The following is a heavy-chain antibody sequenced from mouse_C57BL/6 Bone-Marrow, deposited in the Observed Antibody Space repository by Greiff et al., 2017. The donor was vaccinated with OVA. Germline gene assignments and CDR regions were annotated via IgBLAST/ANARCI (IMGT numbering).Heavy chain of an antibody. CDR2: IHPSDSDT. V-gene: IGHV1-74*01. CDR1: GYTFTSYW. CDR3: AICLMEGYYGSRRNFDY. Sequence: QVQLQQPGAELVKPGASVKVSCKASGYTFTSYWMHWVKQRPGQGLEWIGRIHPSDSDTNYNQKFKGKATLTVDKSSSTAYMQLSSLTSEDSAVYYGAICLMEGYYGSRRNFDYWGQGTTLTVSS. J-gene: IGHJ2*01. D-gene: IGHD1-1*01.